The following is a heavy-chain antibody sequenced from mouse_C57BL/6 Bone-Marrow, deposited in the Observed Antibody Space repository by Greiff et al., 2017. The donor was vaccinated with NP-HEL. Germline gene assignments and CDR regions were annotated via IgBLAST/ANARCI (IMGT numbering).Heavy chain of an antibody. J-gene: IGHJ1*03. D-gene: IGHD2-3*01. CDR3: ASDGSWYFDV. Sequence: DVKLVESGGGLVKPGGSLKLSCAASGFTFSDYGMHWVRQAPEKGLEWVAYISSGSSTIYYADTVKGRFTISRDNAKNTLFLQMTSLRSEDTAMYYCASDGSWYFDVWGTGTTVTVSS. V-gene: IGHV5-17*01. CDR2: ISSGSSTI. CDR1: GFTFSDYG.